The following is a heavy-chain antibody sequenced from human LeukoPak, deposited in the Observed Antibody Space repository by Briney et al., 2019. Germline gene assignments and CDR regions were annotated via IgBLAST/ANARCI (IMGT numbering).Heavy chain of an antibody. CDR3: ARHFPGELKPYYFDY. J-gene: IGHJ4*02. CDR2: IYYSGST. Sequence: SETLSLTYTVSGGSISSYYWSWIRQPPGKGLEWIGYIYYSGSTNYKSSLKSRVTISVDTSKNQFSLKLSSVTAADTAVYYCARHFPGELKPYYFDYWGQGTLVTVSS. V-gene: IGHV4-59*08. D-gene: IGHD1-26*01. CDR1: GGSISSYY.